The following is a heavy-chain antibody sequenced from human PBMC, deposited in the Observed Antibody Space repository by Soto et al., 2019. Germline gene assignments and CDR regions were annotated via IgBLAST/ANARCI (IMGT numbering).Heavy chain of an antibody. J-gene: IGHJ6*02. Sequence: PGGSLRLSCAASGFTFSSYAMSWVRQAPGKGLEWVSAISGSGGSTYYADSVKGRFTISRDNSKNTLYLQMNSLRAEDTAVYYCGRVPPDGFYANGVDVWGQGTTVTVSS. D-gene: IGHD4-17*01. CDR3: GRVPPDGFYANGVDV. CDR1: GFTFSSYA. CDR2: ISGSGGST. V-gene: IGHV3-23*01.